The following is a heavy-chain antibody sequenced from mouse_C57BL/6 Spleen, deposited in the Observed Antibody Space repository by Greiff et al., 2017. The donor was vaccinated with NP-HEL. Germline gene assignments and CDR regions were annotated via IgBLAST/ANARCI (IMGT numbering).Heavy chain of an antibody. Sequence: QVQLQQPGAELVRPGSSVKLSCKASGYTFTSYWMHWVKQRPIQGLEWIGNIDPSDSETHYNQKFKDKATLTVDKSSSTAYMQLSSLTSEDSAVYYCARSIYYYGSSYEVYFDYWGQGTTLTVSS. D-gene: IGHD1-1*01. CDR1: GYTFTSYW. J-gene: IGHJ2*01. CDR3: ARSIYYYGSSYEVYFDY. V-gene: IGHV1-52*01. CDR2: IDPSDSET.